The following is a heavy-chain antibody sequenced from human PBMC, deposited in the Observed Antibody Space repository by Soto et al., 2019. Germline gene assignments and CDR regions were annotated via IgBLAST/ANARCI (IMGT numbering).Heavy chain of an antibody. V-gene: IGHV3-30*18. CDR1: GFTFSSYG. J-gene: IGHJ6*02. Sequence: QVQLVESGGGVVQPGRSLRLSCAASGFTFSSYGMHWVRQAPGKGLEWVAVISYDGSNKYYADSVKGRFTISRDNSXXTLYLQMTSLRPEDTAVYYCAKDLLRPGRAYGMDVWGQGTTVTVSS. CDR3: AKDLLRPGRAYGMDV. CDR2: ISYDGSNK.